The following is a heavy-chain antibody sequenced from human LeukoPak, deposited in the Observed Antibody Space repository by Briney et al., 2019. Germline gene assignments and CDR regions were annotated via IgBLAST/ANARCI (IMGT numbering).Heavy chain of an antibody. Sequence: GGSLRLSCSASGFDLSPYTMNWVRQAPGKGLEWVASISSTSNMYYGDSLKGRFTISRDNAKNTLYLQLGSLRAEDTATYYCARRVTTFLSWGQGTPVIVSS. D-gene: IGHD4-17*01. CDR3: ARRVTTFLS. V-gene: IGHV3-69-1*01. CDR1: GFDLSPYT. J-gene: IGHJ4*02. CDR2: ISSTSNM.